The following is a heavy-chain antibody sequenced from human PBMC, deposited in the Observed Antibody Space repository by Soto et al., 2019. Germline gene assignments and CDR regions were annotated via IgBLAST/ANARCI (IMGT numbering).Heavy chain of an antibody. Sequence: QVQLVQSGAEVKKPGASVKVSCKASGYTFTIHDINWMRQATGQGLEWMGWMNPHSGHTNYAQKFQGRVTMTRDTSISTAYMELTSLRAEDTAVYYCASDMSTTWGQGTLVTVSS. J-gene: IGHJ5*02. CDR3: ASDMSTT. D-gene: IGHD2-2*01. CDR1: GYTFTIHD. V-gene: IGHV1-8*01. CDR2: MNPHSGHT.